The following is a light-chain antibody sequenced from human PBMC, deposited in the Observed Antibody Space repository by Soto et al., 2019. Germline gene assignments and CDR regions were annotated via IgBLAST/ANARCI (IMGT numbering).Light chain of an antibody. J-gene: IGKJ4*01. CDR3: QQYGRSIA. Sequence: ILLTRYPGTRYLAPGERASLSFTSSQSVSSRYLAWYQQKPGQAPRLLIYDAYSRATGIPDRFSGSGSATDYTLTISRLEPDEIAGYYGQQYGRSIAFGAGPKVDI. CDR1: QSVSSRY. CDR2: DAY. V-gene: IGKV3-20*01.